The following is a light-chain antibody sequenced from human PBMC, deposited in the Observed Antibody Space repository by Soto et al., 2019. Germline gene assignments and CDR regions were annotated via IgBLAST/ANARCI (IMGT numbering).Light chain of an antibody. Sequence: EVVLTQSPGSLSLSPGERATLSCRASETVTSDYLAWYQQKPGQAPRLLIYGASDRATGIPDRFSASGSGTDFTLTISRLEPQDFAIYYCQQYGGSPRTFGGGTKVDIK. V-gene: IGKV3-20*01. CDR1: ETVTSDY. CDR2: GAS. CDR3: QQYGGSPRT. J-gene: IGKJ4*02.